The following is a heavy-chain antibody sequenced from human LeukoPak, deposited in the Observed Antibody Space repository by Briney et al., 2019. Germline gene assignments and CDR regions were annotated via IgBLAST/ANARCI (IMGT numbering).Heavy chain of an antibody. Sequence: PGGSLRLSCAASGVTFSSYAMSWVRQAPGKGLEWVSDISGSGGSTYYADSVKGRFAISRDNSKNTLYLQMNSLRAEDTAVYYCAKGFRPIDRFTVTTSYSYYGMDVWGQGTTVTVSS. CDR2: ISGSGGST. CDR3: AKGFRPIDRFTVTTSYSYYGMDV. J-gene: IGHJ6*02. V-gene: IGHV3-23*01. D-gene: IGHD4-17*01. CDR1: GVTFSSYA.